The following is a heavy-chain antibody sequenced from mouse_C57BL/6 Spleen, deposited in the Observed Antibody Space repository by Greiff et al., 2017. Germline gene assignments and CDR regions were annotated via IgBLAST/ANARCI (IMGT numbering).Heavy chain of an antibody. J-gene: IGHJ1*03. Sequence: EVQVVESGGGLVQPGGSMKLSCVASGFTFSNYWMNWVRQSPEKGLEWVAQIRLKSDNYATHYAESVKGRFTISRDDSKSSVYLQMNNLRAEDTGIYYCTVHYYGSSYGYWYFDVWGTGTTVTVSS. D-gene: IGHD1-1*01. V-gene: IGHV6-3*01. CDR2: IRLKSDNYAT. CDR1: GFTFSNYW. CDR3: TVHYYGSSYGYWYFDV.